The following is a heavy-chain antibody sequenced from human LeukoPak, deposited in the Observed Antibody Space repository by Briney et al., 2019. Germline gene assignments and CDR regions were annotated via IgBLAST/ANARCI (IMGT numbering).Heavy chain of an antibody. D-gene: IGHD3-10*01. V-gene: IGHV3-21*01. J-gene: IGHJ4*02. Sequence: GGALTLSCAASGFTFSSYSMNWVRQAPGKGLDWVSSISISRSSIYYADSVKARFTISRDTAKNSLYLQMNSLRAEDTAVYYCAGAGDYWGQGTLVTVSS. CDR1: GFTFSSYS. CDR3: AGAGDY. CDR2: ISISRSSI.